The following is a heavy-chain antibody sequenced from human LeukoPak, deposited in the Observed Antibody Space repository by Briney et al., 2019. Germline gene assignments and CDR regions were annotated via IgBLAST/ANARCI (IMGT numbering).Heavy chain of an antibody. V-gene: IGHV3-33*01. CDR2: IWYDGSNK. CDR3: ARDFYEQWLVRYYFDY. D-gene: IGHD6-19*01. Sequence: GRSLRLSCAASGFTFSSYGIHWVCQAPGKGLEWVAVIWYDGSNKYYADSVKGRFTISRDNSKNTLYLQMNSLRAEDTAVYYCARDFYEQWLVRYYFDYWGQGTLVTVSS. CDR1: GFTFSSYG. J-gene: IGHJ4*02.